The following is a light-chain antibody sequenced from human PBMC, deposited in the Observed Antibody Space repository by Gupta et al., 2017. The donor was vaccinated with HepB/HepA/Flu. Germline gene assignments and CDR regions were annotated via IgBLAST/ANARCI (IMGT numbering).Light chain of an antibody. V-gene: IGKV2D-29*01. Sequence: IVVTETPLSLSVTPGQTASISCKSSQSLLYSDGKIYFFWYLEKPGQPPHLLIYEVSNPFSGVPDRFGGSGSGTDFTLKISRVEAEDVGVYYCMQSIQFPRTFGQGTRLEIK. J-gene: IGKJ5*01. CDR3: MQSIQFPRT. CDR1: QSLLYSDGKIY. CDR2: EVS.